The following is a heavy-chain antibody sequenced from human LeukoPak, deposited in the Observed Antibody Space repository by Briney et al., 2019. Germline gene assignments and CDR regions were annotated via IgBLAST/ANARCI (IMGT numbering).Heavy chain of an antibody. J-gene: IGHJ4*02. D-gene: IGHD3-22*01. CDR1: GFTFSSYA. V-gene: IGHV3-23*01. Sequence: GGSLRLSCAASGFTFSSYAMSWVRQAPGKGLEWVSAISGSGGSTYYADSVKGRFTISRDNSKNTLYLQMNSLRAEDTAVYYRAKPPLSDYYDSSGYYYFDYWGQGTLVTVSS. CDR3: AKPPLSDYYDSSGYYYFDY. CDR2: ISGSGGST.